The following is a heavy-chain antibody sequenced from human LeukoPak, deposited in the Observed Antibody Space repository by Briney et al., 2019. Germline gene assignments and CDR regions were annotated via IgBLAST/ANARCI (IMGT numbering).Heavy chain of an antibody. V-gene: IGHV4-39*02. Sequence: SETLSLTCTVSGGSISSSSYYWGWIRQPPGKGLEWIGSIYYSGSTYYNPSLKSRVTISVDTSKNQFSLKLSSVTAADTAVYYCAKDSRGSYCGGGCYLYYFDYWGQGTLVTVSS. J-gene: IGHJ4*02. CDR2: IYYSGST. CDR1: GGSISSSSYY. CDR3: AKDSRGSYCGGGCYLYYFDY. D-gene: IGHD2-21*02.